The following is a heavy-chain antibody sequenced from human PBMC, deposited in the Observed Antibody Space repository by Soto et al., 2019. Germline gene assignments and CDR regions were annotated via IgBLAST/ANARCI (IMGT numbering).Heavy chain of an antibody. CDR2: IWYHGVDK. CDR3: ATGFLGLCTGGNCPLDS. Sequence: QVQLVESGGGVVQPERSLRLSCAASGFTFSRQAMHWVRQAPGRGLEWVAVIWYHGVDKYYADSVKGRFTISRDNSKNTVYLQMNSLRGEDNAVYYCATGFLGLCTGGNCPLDSWGQGSLVTVSS. J-gene: IGHJ4*02. D-gene: IGHD2-8*02. CDR1: GFTFSRQA. V-gene: IGHV3-33*01.